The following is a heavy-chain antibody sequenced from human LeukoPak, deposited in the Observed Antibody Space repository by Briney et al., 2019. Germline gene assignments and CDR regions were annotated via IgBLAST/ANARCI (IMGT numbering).Heavy chain of an antibody. J-gene: IGHJ4*02. CDR2: ISAYNGNT. CDR3: ARDWDSSGSTPFHYFDY. CDR1: GYTFTSYG. D-gene: IGHD3-22*01. Sequence: GASVKIPCKASGYTFTSYGISWVRQAPGQGLEWMGWISAYNGNTNYAQKLQGRVTMTTDTSTSTAYMELRSLRSDDTAVYYCARDWDSSGSTPFHYFDYWGQGTLVTVSS. V-gene: IGHV1-18*01.